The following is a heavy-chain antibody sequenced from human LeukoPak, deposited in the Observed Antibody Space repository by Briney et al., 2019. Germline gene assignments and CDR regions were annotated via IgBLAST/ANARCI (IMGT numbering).Heavy chain of an antibody. Sequence: PGGSLRLSCAAPGFTFSNYYMHWVRQAPGKGLVWVSRIKNDETNTDYADSVKGRFTISRDNAKNTLYLQMNSLRAEDTAVYYCARSASTSYSYMDVWGKGTTVTVSS. CDR3: ARSASTSYSYMDV. CDR2: IKNDETNT. J-gene: IGHJ6*03. D-gene: IGHD4-11*01. V-gene: IGHV3-74*01. CDR1: GFTFSNYY.